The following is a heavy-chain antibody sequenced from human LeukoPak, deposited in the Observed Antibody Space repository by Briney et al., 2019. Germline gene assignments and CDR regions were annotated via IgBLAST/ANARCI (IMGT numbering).Heavy chain of an antibody. V-gene: IGHV3-21*01. D-gene: IGHD1-26*01. J-gene: IGHJ5*02. Sequence: GGSLRLSCPASGFTFSGYSINWVRPPPGKGLEWVSSISSGSSFIYYADSVKGRFTVSRDNAKNSLYLQMNSLRAEDTAVYYCARDQGGERWFDPWGQGTLVTVSS. CDR3: ARDQGGERWFDP. CDR1: GFTFSGYS. CDR2: ISSGSSFI.